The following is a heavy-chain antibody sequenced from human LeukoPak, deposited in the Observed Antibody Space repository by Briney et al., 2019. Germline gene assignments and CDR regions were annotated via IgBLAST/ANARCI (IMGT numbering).Heavy chain of an antibody. J-gene: IGHJ4*02. V-gene: IGHV1-2*02. CDR1: GYTFTGYY. Sequence: ASVKVSCKASGYTFTGYYMHSVRHAPGQGVEWMGWINPNSGGTNYAQKFQGRVTMTRHTSISTAYMELSRLRSDDTAVYYCASLAAADFFDYWGQGTLVTVSS. D-gene: IGHD6-13*01. CDR2: INPNSGGT. CDR3: ASLAAADFFDY.